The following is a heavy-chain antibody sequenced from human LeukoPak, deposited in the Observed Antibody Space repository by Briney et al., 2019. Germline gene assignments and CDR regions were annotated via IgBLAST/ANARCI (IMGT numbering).Heavy chain of an antibody. J-gene: IGHJ4*02. V-gene: IGHV4-34*01. CDR1: DGSFSGYY. CDR3: ARAPYYYDSSGYCDY. D-gene: IGHD3-22*01. Sequence: PSETLSLTCAVYDGSFSGYYWSWIRQPPGKGLEWIGEINHSGSTNYNPSLKSRVTISVDTSKNQFSLKLSSVTAADTAVYYCARAPYYYDSSGYCDYWGQGTLVTVSS. CDR2: INHSGST.